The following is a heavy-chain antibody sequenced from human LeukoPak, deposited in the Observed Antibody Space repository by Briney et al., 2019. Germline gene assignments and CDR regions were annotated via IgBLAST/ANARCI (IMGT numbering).Heavy chain of an antibody. CDR2: INPNSGGT. V-gene: IGHV1-2*06. Sequence: GASVKVSCKASGYTFTGYYMHWVRQAPGQGLEWMGRINPNSGGTKYAQKFQGRVTMTRDTSISTAYMELSRLRSDDTAVYYCARAIGYSYGFRFDYWGQGTLVTVSS. D-gene: IGHD5-18*01. CDR3: ARAIGYSYGFRFDY. CDR1: GYTFTGYY. J-gene: IGHJ4*02.